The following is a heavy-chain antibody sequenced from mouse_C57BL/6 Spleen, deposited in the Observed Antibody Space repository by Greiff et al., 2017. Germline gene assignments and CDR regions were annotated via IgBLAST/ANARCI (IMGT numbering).Heavy chain of an antibody. CDR2: IDPNSGGT. CDR3: ARSGDSLYYYAMDY. V-gene: IGHV1-72*01. CDR1: GYTFTSYW. D-gene: IGHD3-1*01. Sequence: QVQLQPPGAELVKPGASVKLSCKASGYTFTSYWMHWVKQRPGRGLEWIGRIDPNSGGTKYNEKFKSKATLTVDKPSSTAYMQRSSLTSEDSAVYDCARSGDSLYYYAMDYWGQGTSVTVSS. J-gene: IGHJ4*01.